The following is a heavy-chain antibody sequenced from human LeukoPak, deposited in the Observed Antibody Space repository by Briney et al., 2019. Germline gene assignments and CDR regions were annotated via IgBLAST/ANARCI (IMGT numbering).Heavy chain of an antibody. D-gene: IGHD3-22*01. CDR3: VRDYYDTSGYFHGGH. CDR2: INPNSGGP. V-gene: IGHV1-2*02. J-gene: IGHJ4*02. CDR1: GGTFSSYA. Sequence: GASVKVSCKASGGTFSSYAISWVRQAPGQGLEWMGWINPNSGGPSFAQKFQGRVTMTRDTSITTAYMDLRRLTSDDTAVYYCVRDYYDTSGYFHGGHWGQGTLVTVSS.